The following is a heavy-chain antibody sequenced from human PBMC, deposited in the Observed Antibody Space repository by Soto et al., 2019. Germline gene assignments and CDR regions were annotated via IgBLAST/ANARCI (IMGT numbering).Heavy chain of an antibody. D-gene: IGHD3-16*01. CDR2: ISSSSTTI. CDR3: ARDPFSGGY. J-gene: IGHJ4*01. Sequence: SGFTFSSSSMNWVRQAPGKGLEWVSYISSSSTTIYYADSVQGRFTVSRDNAKNSLYLQMNSLTAEDTAVYYCARDPFSGGYWGHATLVTVSS. CDR1: GFTFSSSS. V-gene: IGHV3-48*01.